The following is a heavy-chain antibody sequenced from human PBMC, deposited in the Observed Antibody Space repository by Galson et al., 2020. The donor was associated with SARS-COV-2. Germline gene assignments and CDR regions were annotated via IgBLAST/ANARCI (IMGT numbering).Heavy chain of an antibody. D-gene: IGHD3-22*01. V-gene: IGHV3-23*01. J-gene: IGHJ3*02. CDR1: GFTFSSYA. CDR2: ISGSGGST. Sequence: GGSLRLSCAASGFTFSSYAMSWVRQAPGKGLEWVSAISGSGGSTYYADSVKGRFTISRDNSKNTLYLQMNSLRAEDTAVYYCAKDRDSSGYYYGDAFDIWGQGTMVTVSS. CDR3: AKDRDSSGYYYGDAFDI.